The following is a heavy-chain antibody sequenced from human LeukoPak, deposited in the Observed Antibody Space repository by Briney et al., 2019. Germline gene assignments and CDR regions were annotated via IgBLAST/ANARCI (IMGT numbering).Heavy chain of an antibody. D-gene: IGHD3-9*01. CDR2: ISSSSSYI. CDR3: TNLGPYDILTGYLLDV. J-gene: IGHJ6*02. CDR1: GFTFSSYS. V-gene: IGHV3-21*04. Sequence: GGSLRLSCAASGFTFSSYSMNWVRQAPGKGLEWVSSISSSSSYIYYADSVKGRFTISRDNAKNSLYLQMNSLKTEDTAVYYCTNLGPYDILTGYLLDVWGQGTTVTVSS.